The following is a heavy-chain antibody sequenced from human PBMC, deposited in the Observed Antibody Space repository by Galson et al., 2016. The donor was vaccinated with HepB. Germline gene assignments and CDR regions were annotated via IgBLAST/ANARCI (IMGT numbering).Heavy chain of an antibody. Sequence: SLRLSCAASGFDFRSYAMHWVRQAPGKGLEWVAVISYDGSNKYYADSVKGRFTISRDNSKNTLYVQMNSLRGDDTAVYFCARDSDDAGYYYGPADLWGQGTLVTVSS. CDR2: ISYDGSNK. V-gene: IGHV3-30-3*01. CDR3: ARDSDDAGYYYGPADL. CDR1: GFDFRSYA. J-gene: IGHJ5*02. D-gene: IGHD3-22*01.